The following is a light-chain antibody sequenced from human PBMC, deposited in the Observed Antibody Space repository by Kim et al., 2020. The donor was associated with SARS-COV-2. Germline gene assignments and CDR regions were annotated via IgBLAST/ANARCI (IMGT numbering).Light chain of an antibody. Sequence: FPGERATLSCRASQSVSSYLAWYQQKPGQAPRLRIYDASNRATGIPARFSGSGSGTDFTLTISSLEPEDFAVYYCQQRSNWPPLTFGGGTKVDIK. CDR2: DAS. CDR1: QSVSSY. V-gene: IGKV3-11*01. J-gene: IGKJ4*01. CDR3: QQRSNWPPLT.